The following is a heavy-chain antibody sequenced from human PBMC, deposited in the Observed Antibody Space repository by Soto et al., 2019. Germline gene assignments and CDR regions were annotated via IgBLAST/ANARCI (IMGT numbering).Heavy chain of an antibody. CDR1: GYTFTSYG. V-gene: IGHV1-18*01. D-gene: IGHD3-10*01. CDR3: ARDPQYYYGSGRSYNWLDP. Sequence: ASVKVSCKASGYTFTSYGISWVRQAPGQGLEWMRWISAYNGNTNYAQKLQGRVTMTTDTSTSTAYMELRSLRSDDTAVYYCARDPQYYYGSGRSYNWLDPWGQGTLVTVSS. J-gene: IGHJ5*02. CDR2: ISAYNGNT.